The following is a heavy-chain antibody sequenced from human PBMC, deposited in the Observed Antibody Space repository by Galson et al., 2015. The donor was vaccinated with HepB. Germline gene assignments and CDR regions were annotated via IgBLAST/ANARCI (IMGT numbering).Heavy chain of an antibody. CDR2: ISGSGGST. D-gene: IGHD6-6*01. CDR1: GFTFSSYA. J-gene: IGHJ4*02. CDR3: AKAGIAARPEYYFDY. Sequence: SLRLSCAASGFTFSSYAMSWVRQAPGKGLGWVSAISGSGGSTYYADSVKGRFTISRDNSKNTLYLQMNSLRAEDTAVYYCAKAGIAARPEYYFDYWGQGTLVTVSS. V-gene: IGHV3-23*01.